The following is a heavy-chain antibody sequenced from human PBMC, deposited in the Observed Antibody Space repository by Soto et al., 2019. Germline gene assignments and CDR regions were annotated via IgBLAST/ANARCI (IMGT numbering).Heavy chain of an antibody. D-gene: IGHD1-7*01. CDR2: ISYDGSNK. V-gene: IGHV3-30-3*01. CDR1: GFTFSSYA. J-gene: IGHJ6*02. Sequence: GGSLRLSCAASGFTFSSYAMHLVRQAPGKGLEWVAVISYDGSNKYYADSVKGRFTISRDNSKNTLYLQMNSLRAEDTAVYYCAREYWNYVYYYYYGMDVWGQGTTVTVSS. CDR3: AREYWNYVYYYYYGMDV.